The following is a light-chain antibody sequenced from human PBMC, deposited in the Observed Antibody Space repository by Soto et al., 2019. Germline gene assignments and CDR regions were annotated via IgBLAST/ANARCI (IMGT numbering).Light chain of an antibody. J-gene: IGLJ2*01. CDR1: TSNIGSNY. CDR3: GTWDSSLSVVV. Sequence: QAVVTQPPSVSAAPGQKVTISCSGSTSNIGSNYVSWYQQLPGTAPKFLIYDNNKRPSGIPDRFSGSKSGTSATLGITGLQTGDEADYYCGTWDSSLSVVVFGGGTKLTVL. V-gene: IGLV1-51*01. CDR2: DNN.